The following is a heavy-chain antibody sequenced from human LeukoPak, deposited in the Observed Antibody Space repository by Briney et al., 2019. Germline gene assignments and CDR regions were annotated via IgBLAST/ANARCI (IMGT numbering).Heavy chain of an antibody. V-gene: IGHV4-61*02. CDR2: IYTSGTT. CDR3: ARRSLWFGYMDV. J-gene: IGHJ6*03. CDR1: GGSISSGSYY. D-gene: IGHD3-10*01. Sequence: SETLSLTCTVSGGSISSGSYYWSWIRQPAGAGLEWIGRIYTSGTTFYNPSLKGRVIIPFDTSKNQFSLKLSSVTAADTAVYYCARRSLWFGYMDVWGKGTTVTISS.